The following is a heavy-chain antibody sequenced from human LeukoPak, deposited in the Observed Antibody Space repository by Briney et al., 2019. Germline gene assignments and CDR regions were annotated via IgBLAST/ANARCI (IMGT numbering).Heavy chain of an antibody. CDR2: IYHSGST. J-gene: IGHJ4*02. CDR3: ARVYYDILTGYYFSDY. CDR1: GGSISSSNW. V-gene: IGHV4-4*02. D-gene: IGHD3-9*01. Sequence: SGTLSLTCAVSGGSISSSNWWSWVRQPPGKGLEWIGEIYHSGSTNYNPSLKSRVTISVDKSKNQFSLKLSSVTAADTAVYYCARVYYDILTGYYFSDYWGQGTLVTVSS.